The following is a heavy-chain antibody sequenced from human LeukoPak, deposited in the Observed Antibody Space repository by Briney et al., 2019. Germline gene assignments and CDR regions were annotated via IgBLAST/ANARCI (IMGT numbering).Heavy chain of an antibody. CDR2: ISSSSSYI. Sequence: PGGSLRLSCAASGFTFSSYSMNWVRQAPGKGLEWVSSISSSSSYIYYADSVKGRFTISRDKAKNSLYLQMNSLRAEDTAVYYCARVGPWVNPAYYYYYMDVWGKGTTVTVSS. J-gene: IGHJ6*03. CDR3: ARVGPWVNPAYYYYYMDV. D-gene: IGHD1-14*01. CDR1: GFTFSSYS. V-gene: IGHV3-21*01.